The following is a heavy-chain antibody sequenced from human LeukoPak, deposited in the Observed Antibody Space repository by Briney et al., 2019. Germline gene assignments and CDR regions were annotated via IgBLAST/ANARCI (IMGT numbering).Heavy chain of an antibody. CDR2: IKQDGGEK. D-gene: IGHD3-16*02. Sequence: GGSLRLSCAASGFTFSSYWMSWVRQAPGKGLEWVANIKQDGGEKYYVDSVKGRFTISRDNAKNSLYLQMNSLRAEDTAVYYCAGRGGMITFGGVIDPFDPWGQGTLVTVSS. V-gene: IGHV3-7*01. CDR1: GFTFSSYW. J-gene: IGHJ5*02. CDR3: AGRGGMITFGGVIDPFDP.